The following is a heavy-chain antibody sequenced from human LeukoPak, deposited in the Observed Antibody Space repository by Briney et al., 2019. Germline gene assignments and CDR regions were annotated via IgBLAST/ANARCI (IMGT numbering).Heavy chain of an antibody. CDR1: GYTFTGYN. CDR3: AIGGEALDY. CDR2: INPNSGDT. V-gene: IGHV1-2*02. Sequence: GASVKVSCKASGYTFTGYNMHWVRQVPGQGLEWMGWINPNSGDTNYAQNFQGRVTMTRDTSISTAYMELNRLRSDDTGVYYCAIGGEALDYWGQGTLVTVSS. D-gene: IGHD4-17*01. J-gene: IGHJ4*02.